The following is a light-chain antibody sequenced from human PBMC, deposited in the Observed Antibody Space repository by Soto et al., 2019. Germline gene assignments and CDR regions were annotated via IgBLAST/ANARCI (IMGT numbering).Light chain of an antibody. J-gene: IGKJ1*01. V-gene: IGKV3-20*01. Sequence: EIVLTQSPGTLSLSPGERATLSCRASQSITRNYLAWHQQKPGQAPRLLINGASRRATGIPDRFSGSGSGTDFTLTISRLEPEDFAVYYCQQYDNSPGTFGQGTEVEI. CDR1: QSITRNY. CDR3: QQYDNSPGT. CDR2: GAS.